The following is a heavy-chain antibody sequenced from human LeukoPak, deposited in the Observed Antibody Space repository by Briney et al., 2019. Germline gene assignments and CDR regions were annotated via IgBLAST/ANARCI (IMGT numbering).Heavy chain of an antibody. CDR2: INPNSGGT. J-gene: IGHJ5*02. CDR3: ARGEACSSTSCYYWFDP. D-gene: IGHD2-2*01. CDR1: GYTFTGYY. V-gene: IGHV1-2*02. Sequence: GASVKVSCKASGYTFTGYYMRWVRQAPGQGLEWMGWINPNSGGTNYAQKFQGRVTMTRDTSISTAYMELSRLRSDDTAVYYCARGEACSSTSCYYWFDPWGQGTLVTVSS.